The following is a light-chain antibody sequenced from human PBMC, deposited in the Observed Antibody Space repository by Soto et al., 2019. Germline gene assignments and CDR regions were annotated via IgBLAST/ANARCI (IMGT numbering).Light chain of an antibody. CDR2: WAS. Sequence: DIVMTQSPDSLAVSLGERATINCKSSQSVLYSSNNKNYLAWYQQKPGQPPKRLIYWASTRESWVPDRFSGSGSGTDFTLTICSLQAEDVAVYYCQQYYSTPLTFGGGTKVEIK. V-gene: IGKV4-1*01. CDR1: QSVLYSSNNKNY. J-gene: IGKJ4*01. CDR3: QQYYSTPLT.